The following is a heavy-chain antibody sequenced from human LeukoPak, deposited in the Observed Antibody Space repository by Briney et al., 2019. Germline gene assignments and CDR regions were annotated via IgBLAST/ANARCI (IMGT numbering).Heavy chain of an antibody. CDR2: IIPIFGTA. Sequence: SVRVSCKASGGTFSSYAISWVRQAPGQGLEWMGGIIPIFGTANYAQKFQGRVTITTDESTSTAYMELSSLRSEDTAVYYCARIGYSSSWYAGYFQHWGQGTLVTVSS. J-gene: IGHJ1*01. CDR3: ARIGYSSSWYAGYFQH. CDR1: GGTFSSYA. D-gene: IGHD6-13*01. V-gene: IGHV1-69*05.